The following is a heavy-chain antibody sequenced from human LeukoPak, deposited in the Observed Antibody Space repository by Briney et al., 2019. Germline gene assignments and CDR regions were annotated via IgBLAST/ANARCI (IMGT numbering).Heavy chain of an antibody. J-gene: IGHJ4*02. V-gene: IGHV3-23*01. CDR1: GFTFSSYA. D-gene: IGHD4-23*01. CDR2: MSRSSVST. CDR3: AKVSTTVAKPRFDY. Sequence: PGGSLRLSCAASGFTFSSYAMSWVRQAPGKGLEWVSVMSRSSVSTYYGDSVKGRFTISRDNSKNTLYLQMNSLRAEDTAVYYCAKVSTTVAKPRFDYWGQGTLVTVSS.